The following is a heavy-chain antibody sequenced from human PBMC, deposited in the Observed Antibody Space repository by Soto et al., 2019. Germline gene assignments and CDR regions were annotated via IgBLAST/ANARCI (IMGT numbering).Heavy chain of an antibody. CDR2: IYPGDSDT. CDR1: VYRFTSSW. D-gene: IGHD1-1*01. V-gene: IGHV5-51*01. J-gene: IGHJ4*02. Sequence: PGESLKISCKASVYRFTSSWIGWVRQMPGKGLEWMGIIYPGDSDTRYRPSFQGQVTISADKSSSTAYLQWNSLQASDTAMYYCARLPGIVAPGTVFLDNWGQGTMVTVSS. CDR3: ARLPGIVAPGTVFLDN.